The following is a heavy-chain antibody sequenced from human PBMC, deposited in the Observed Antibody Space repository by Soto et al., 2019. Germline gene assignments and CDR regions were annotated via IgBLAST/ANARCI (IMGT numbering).Heavy chain of an antibody. D-gene: IGHD6-19*01. CDR1: GCSISGSY. Sequence: SETLSLTCRVSGCSISGSYCSVILQSPGKGLEWLGYVYYTGSTNYSPSLRSRVSISVDTSKNEFSLRLSSATAADTAVYFCARSVAVPGAHIDYWGQGTQVTVSS. CDR3: ARSVAVPGAHIDY. V-gene: IGHV4-59*01. J-gene: IGHJ4*02. CDR2: VYYTGST.